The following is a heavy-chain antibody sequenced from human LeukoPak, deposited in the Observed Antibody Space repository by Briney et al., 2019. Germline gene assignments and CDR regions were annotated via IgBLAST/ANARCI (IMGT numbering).Heavy chain of an antibody. J-gene: IGHJ6*02. CDR1: GGSFSGYY. D-gene: IGHD6-19*01. CDR2: INHSGST. V-gene: IGHV4-34*01. Sequence: SETLSLTCAVYGGSFSGYYWSWIRQPPGKGLEWIGEINHSGSTNHNPSLKSRVTISVDTSKNQFSLKLSSVTAADTAVYYCARGRVGSSGWYNYYYYYGMDVWGQGTTVTVSS. CDR3: ARGRVGSSGWYNYYYYYGMDV.